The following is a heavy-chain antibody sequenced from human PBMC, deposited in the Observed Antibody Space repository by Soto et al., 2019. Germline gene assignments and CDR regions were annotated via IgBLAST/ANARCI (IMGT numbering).Heavy chain of an antibody. J-gene: IGHJ5*02. D-gene: IGHD6-19*01. CDR3: ARILSCGYSSGWPQGRHGWFDP. CDR1: GFSLRTSGVG. Sequence: SGPTLVNPTQTLTLTCIVSGFSLRTSGVGVGWIRQPPGKALEWLALIDWDDDKYYSTSLKTRLTSSKDTSKNQVVLTMTNMDPVDTATYYCARILSCGYSSGWPQGRHGWFDPWGQGTLVTVSS. CDR2: IDWDDDK. V-gene: IGHV2-70*01.